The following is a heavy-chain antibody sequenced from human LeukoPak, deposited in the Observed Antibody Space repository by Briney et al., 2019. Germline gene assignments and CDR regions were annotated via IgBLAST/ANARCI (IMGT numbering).Heavy chain of an antibody. CDR3: ARVRLFRAPDPYYYYYYGMDV. CDR1: GGSISSYC. D-gene: IGHD2-21*01. J-gene: IGHJ6*04. Sequence: PSETLSLTCTVSGGSISSYCWSWLRQPPGKGLEWIGYIYYSGSTNYNPSLKSRVTISVDTSKNQFSLKLSSVTAADTAVYYCARVRLFRAPDPYYYYYYGMDVWGKGTTVTVSS. CDR2: IYYSGST. V-gene: IGHV4-59*01.